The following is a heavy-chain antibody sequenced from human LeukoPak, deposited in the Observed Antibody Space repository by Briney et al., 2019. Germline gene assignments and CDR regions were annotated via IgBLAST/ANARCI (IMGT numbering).Heavy chain of an antibody. Sequence: QPGGSLRLSCAASGFTISDNYMSWVRQAPGKGLEWVSTISVGAEYIFYADSVKGRFTISRDDSNNALYLQMHSLRAEDTALYYCASGPPFLKYFEYWGQGTLVTVSS. CDR2: ISVGAEYI. CDR3: ASGPPFLKYFEY. D-gene: IGHD3-3*01. V-gene: IGHV3-23*01. J-gene: IGHJ4*02. CDR1: GFTISDNY.